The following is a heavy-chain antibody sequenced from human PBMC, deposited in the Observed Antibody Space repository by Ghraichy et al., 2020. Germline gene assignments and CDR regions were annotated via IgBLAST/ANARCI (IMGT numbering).Heavy chain of an antibody. CDR3: ARAVVPAATNWFDP. D-gene: IGHD2-2*01. CDR2: IYYSGST. CDR1: GGSISSGGYY. Sequence: SETLSLTCTVSGGSISSGGYYWSWIRQHPGKGLEWIGYIYYSGSTYYNPSLKSRVTISVDTSKNQFSLKLSSVTAADTAVYYCARAVVPAATNWFDPWGQGTLVTVS. J-gene: IGHJ5*02. V-gene: IGHV4-31*03.